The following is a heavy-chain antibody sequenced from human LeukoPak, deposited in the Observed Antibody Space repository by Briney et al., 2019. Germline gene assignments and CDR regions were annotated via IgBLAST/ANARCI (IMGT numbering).Heavy chain of an antibody. D-gene: IGHD2-2*01. J-gene: IGHJ4*02. CDR1: GGSISNYY. CDR2: INYSGST. CDR3: ARQAAANSIDY. V-gene: IGHV4-59*08. Sequence: SETLSLTCTVSGGSISNYYWSWIRQPPGKALEWIGYINYSGSTTYNPSLKSRVTISVDTSKNQFSLKLTSATAADTAVYYCARQAAANSIDYWGQGTVVTVSS.